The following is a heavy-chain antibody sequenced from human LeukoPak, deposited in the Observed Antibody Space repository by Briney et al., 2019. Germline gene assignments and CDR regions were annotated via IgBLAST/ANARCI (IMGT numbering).Heavy chain of an antibody. D-gene: IGHD4-17*01. V-gene: IGHV4-4*07. J-gene: IGHJ4*02. Sequence: SETLSLTCTVSGGSISSSYWSWIRQPAGKGLEWIGHIYISGSTSYNPSLKSRVTISVDTSTNQFSLKLNSVTAADTAVYYCAREGNGYGDYYFDQWGQGTLVTVSS. CDR3: AREGNGYGDYYFDQ. CDR1: GGSISSSY. CDR2: IYISGST.